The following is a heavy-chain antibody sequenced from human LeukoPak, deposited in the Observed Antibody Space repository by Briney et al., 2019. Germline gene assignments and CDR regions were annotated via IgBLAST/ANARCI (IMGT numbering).Heavy chain of an antibody. Sequence: GASVKVSCKASGYTFTSYDINWVRQAPGQGLEWMGWLNPNTGNTGYAQKFQGRVTMTRNTSISTAYMELSSLRSEDTAVYYCARELRASPFDYWGQGTLVTVSS. J-gene: IGHJ4*02. D-gene: IGHD2-15*01. CDR1: GYTFTSYD. CDR2: LNPNTGNT. CDR3: ARELRASPFDY. V-gene: IGHV1-8*01.